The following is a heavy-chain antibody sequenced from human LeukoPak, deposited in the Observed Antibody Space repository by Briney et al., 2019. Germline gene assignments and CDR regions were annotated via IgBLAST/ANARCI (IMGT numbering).Heavy chain of an antibody. CDR2: INPNSGGT. D-gene: IGHD5-18*01. V-gene: IGHV1-2*02. Sequence: ASVTVSCKASGYTFTVYYMHWVRQAPGQGLEWMGWINPNSGGTNYAQEFQGRVTMTRDTSISTAYMELSRLRSDDTAVYYCARDTAMVTYWFDPWGQGTLVTVSS. CDR3: ARDTAMVTYWFDP. CDR1: GYTFTVYY. J-gene: IGHJ5*02.